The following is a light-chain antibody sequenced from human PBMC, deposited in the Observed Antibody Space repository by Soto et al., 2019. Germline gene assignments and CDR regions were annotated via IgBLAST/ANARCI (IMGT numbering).Light chain of an antibody. J-gene: IGKJ1*01. V-gene: IGKV3-11*01. Sequence: EIVMTQAPATLSLSPGERSTLSCRASQSVSSYLAWYQQKPGQASRLLIYDASNRATGIPARFSGSGSGTDFTLTLSSLEPEDLAVYYCQQRSRWTFGQGTKVDIK. CDR2: DAS. CDR1: QSVSSY. CDR3: QQRSRWT.